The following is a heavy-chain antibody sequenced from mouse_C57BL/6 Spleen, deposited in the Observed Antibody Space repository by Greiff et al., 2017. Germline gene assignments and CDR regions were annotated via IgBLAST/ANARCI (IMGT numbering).Heavy chain of an antibody. Sequence: EVKLMESGPGLVKPSQSLSLTCSVTGYSITSGYYWNWIRQFPGNKLEWMGYISYDGSNNYNPSLKNRISLTRDTSKNQFFLKLNSVTTEDTATYYCARESDYYGSSYYAMDYWGQGTSVTVSS. V-gene: IGHV3-6*01. J-gene: IGHJ4*01. CDR2: ISYDGSN. CDR1: GYSITSGYY. CDR3: ARESDYYGSSYYAMDY. D-gene: IGHD1-1*01.